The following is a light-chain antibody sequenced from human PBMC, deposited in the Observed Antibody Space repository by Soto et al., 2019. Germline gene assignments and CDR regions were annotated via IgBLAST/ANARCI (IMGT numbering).Light chain of an antibody. V-gene: IGLV2-23*01. J-gene: IGLJ1*01. Sequence: QSVLTQPASVSASLAQSITTSCIGTSHNIGSYNLVSWYQHKPSKAPTIIIFEGSKRPSGVSNRFTCSRTGNTASLTISGLQAEDEADYYCCSFASTGTQSVFGTGTKGTVL. CDR3: CSFASTGTQSV. CDR1: SHNIGSYNL. CDR2: EGS.